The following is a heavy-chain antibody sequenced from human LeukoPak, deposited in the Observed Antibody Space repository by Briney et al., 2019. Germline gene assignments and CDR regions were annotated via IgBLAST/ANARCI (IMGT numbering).Heavy chain of an antibody. D-gene: IGHD3-10*01. CDR2: ISGSGGST. V-gene: IGHV3-23*01. Sequence: GGSLRLSRAASGFTFSSYAMSWVRQAPGKGLEWVSAISGSGGSTYYADSVKGRFTISRDNSKNTLYLQMNSLRAEDTAVYYCAKVGELLWFGESHFDYWGQGTLVTVSS. CDR1: GFTFSSYA. CDR3: AKVGELLWFGESHFDY. J-gene: IGHJ4*02.